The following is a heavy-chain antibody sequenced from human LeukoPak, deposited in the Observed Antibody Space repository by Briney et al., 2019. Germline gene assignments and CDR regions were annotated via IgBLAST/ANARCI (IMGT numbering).Heavy chain of an antibody. D-gene: IGHD3-10*01. Sequence: ASVKVSCKASGYTFTSYDINWVRQATGQGLEWVGWMNPNSGNTGYAQKFQGRVTMTRNTSISTAYMELSSLRSEDTAVYYCARGDVLLWFGELFWFDPWGQGTLVTVSS. CDR1: GYTFTSYD. CDR2: MNPNSGNT. J-gene: IGHJ5*02. CDR3: ARGDVLLWFGELFWFDP. V-gene: IGHV1-8*01.